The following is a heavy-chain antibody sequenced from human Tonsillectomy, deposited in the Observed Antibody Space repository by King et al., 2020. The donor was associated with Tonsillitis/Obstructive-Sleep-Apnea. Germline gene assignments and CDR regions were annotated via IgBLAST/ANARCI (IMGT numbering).Heavy chain of an antibody. V-gene: IGHV3-9*01. CDR3: AKDTSGDYYYYMDV. Sequence: QLVESGGGLVQPGRSLRLSCAASGFTFDDYAMHWVRQAPGKGLECVSGISWNSGSIGYADSVKGRFTISRDNAKNSLYLQMNSLRAEDTALYYCAKDTSGDYYYYMDVWGKGTTVTVSS. D-gene: IGHD3-10*01. CDR2: ISWNSGSI. CDR1: GFTFDDYA. J-gene: IGHJ6*03.